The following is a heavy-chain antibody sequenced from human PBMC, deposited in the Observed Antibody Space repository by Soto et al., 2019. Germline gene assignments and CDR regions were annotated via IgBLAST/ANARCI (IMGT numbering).Heavy chain of an antibody. CDR2: IYYSGST. Sequence: PSETLSLTCTVSGASISGYYWSWIRQPPGKGLEWIGYIYYSGSTNYNPSLRSRVTISVDTSKNQFSLNLSSVTAADTAVYYCAALWDDEYFQHWGQGTLVTVS. CDR1: GASISGYY. J-gene: IGHJ1*01. V-gene: IGHV4-59*08. D-gene: IGHD1-1*01. CDR3: AALWDDEYFQH.